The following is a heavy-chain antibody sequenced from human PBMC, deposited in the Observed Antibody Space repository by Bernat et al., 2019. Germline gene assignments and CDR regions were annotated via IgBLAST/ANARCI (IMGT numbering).Heavy chain of an antibody. Sequence: EVQLVESGGGLVKPGGSLRLSCAASGFTFSSYSMNWVRQAPGKGLEWVSSISSSSSYIYYADSVKGRFTISRDNAKNSLYLQMNSLRAEDTAVYYCASETRLHNIDYWGQGTLVTVSS. CDR3: ASETRLHNIDY. CDR1: GFTFSSYS. J-gene: IGHJ4*02. V-gene: IGHV3-21*01. CDR2: ISSSSSYI. D-gene: IGHD5/OR15-5a*01.